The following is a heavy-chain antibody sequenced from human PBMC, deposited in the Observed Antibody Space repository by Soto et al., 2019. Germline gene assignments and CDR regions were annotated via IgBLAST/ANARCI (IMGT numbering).Heavy chain of an antibody. V-gene: IGHV5-51*01. Sequence: GESRKISCKGSGYSFTSYWIGWVRQMPGKGLEWMGIIYPGDSDTRYSPSFQGQVTISADKSISTAYLQWSSLKASDTAMYYCARVGISSSWTLDYWGQGTLVTVSS. J-gene: IGHJ4*02. CDR2: IYPGDSDT. CDR1: GYSFTSYW. D-gene: IGHD6-13*01. CDR3: ARVGISSSWTLDY.